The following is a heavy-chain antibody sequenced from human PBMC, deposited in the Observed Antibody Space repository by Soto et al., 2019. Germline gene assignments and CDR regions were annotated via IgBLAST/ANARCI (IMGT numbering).Heavy chain of an antibody. CDR1: WFTFGIYS. D-gene: IGHD2-15*01. J-gene: IGHJ5*02. CDR3: ARGDRFRCSGDRCFSDGLFLS. Sequence: EVQLVESGGGLVQRGGALRLSCSAPWFTFGIYSINWVRQGPGEGVGGVSYINCSSSTMYYADSVKGRFIISRDNADNSLYLQMNSLRDADTAVYYCARGDRFRCSGDRCFSDGLFLSWGQGTLVTVSS. CDR2: INCSSSTM. V-gene: IGHV3-48*02.